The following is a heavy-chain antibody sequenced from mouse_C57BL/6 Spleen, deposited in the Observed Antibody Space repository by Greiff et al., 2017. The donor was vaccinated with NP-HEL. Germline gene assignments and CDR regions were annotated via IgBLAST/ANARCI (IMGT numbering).Heavy chain of an antibody. Sequence: EVKLQESGAELVKPGASVKLSCTASGFNIKDYYMHWVKQRTEQGLEWIGRIDPEDGDTKYAPKFQGKATITADTSSNTAYLQLSSLTSEDTAVYYCAREGVYGSSLYAMDYWGQGTSVTVSS. CDR1: GFNIKDYY. CDR2: IDPEDGDT. D-gene: IGHD1-1*01. CDR3: AREGVYGSSLYAMDY. V-gene: IGHV14-2*01. J-gene: IGHJ4*01.